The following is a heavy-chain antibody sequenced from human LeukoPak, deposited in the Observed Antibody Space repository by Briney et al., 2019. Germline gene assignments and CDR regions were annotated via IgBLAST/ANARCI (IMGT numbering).Heavy chain of an antibody. CDR2: INSDGYSI. Sequence: GGSLRLSCAASGFTFSAYWMHWVRQAPGKGLVWLSRINSDGYSISYADSVKGRFTISRDNAKSTLYLQMNTLRADDTAMYYCARGEAVAGTDYWGQGALVTVSS. CDR3: ARGEAVAGTDY. V-gene: IGHV3-74*01. D-gene: IGHD6-19*01. J-gene: IGHJ4*02. CDR1: GFTFSAYW.